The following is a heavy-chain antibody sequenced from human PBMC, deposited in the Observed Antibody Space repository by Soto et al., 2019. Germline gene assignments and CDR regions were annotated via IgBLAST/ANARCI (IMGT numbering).Heavy chain of an antibody. D-gene: IGHD3-9*01. CDR1: GYTFTSYA. CDR3: ARGYDILTGYPNWFDP. V-gene: IGHV1-3*01. CDR2: INAGNGNT. Sequence: QVQLVQSGAEVKKPGASVKVSCKASGYTFTSYAMHWVRQAPGQRLEWMGWINAGNGNTKYSQKFQGRVTITRDTSASTGYMELSSLGSEDTAVYYCARGYDILTGYPNWFDPWGQGTLVTVSS. J-gene: IGHJ5*02.